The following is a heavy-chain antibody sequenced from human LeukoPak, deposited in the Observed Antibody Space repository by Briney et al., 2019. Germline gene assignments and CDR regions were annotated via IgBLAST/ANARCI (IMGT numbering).Heavy chain of an antibody. D-gene: IGHD3-9*01. CDR3: AGEPRVTGYHYYFDC. J-gene: IGHJ4*02. CDR2: ISGSGGST. CDR1: GFTFSSYA. V-gene: IGHV3-23*01. Sequence: PGGSLRLSCAASGFTFSSYAMSWVRQAPGKGLEWVSAISGSGGSTYYADSVKGRFIISRDNSKNTLYLQMNSLRAEDTAVYYCAGEPRVTGYHYYFDCWGQGTLVTVSS.